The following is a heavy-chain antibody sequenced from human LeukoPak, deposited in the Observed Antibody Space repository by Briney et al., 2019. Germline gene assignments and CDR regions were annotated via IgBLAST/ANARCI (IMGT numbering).Heavy chain of an antibody. CDR3: ARVVEMATIYWYFDL. D-gene: IGHD5-24*01. Sequence: NPSETLSLTCTVSSDSISSYYWSWIRQPPGKGLEWIGEINHSGSTNYNPSLKSRVTISVDTSKNQFSLKLSSVTAADTAVYYCARVVEMATIYWYFDLWGRGTLVTVSS. J-gene: IGHJ2*01. CDR1: SDSISSYY. V-gene: IGHV4-34*01. CDR2: INHSGST.